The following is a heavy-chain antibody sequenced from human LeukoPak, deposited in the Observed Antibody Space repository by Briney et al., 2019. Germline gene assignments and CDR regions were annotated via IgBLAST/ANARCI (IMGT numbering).Heavy chain of an antibody. Sequence: ASVKVSCKVSGYTLTELSMHWVRQAPGKGLEWMGGFDPEDGETIYAQKFQGRVTMTEDTSTDTAYMELSSLRSEDTAVYYCATGEYDSSGYPYFDYWGQGTLVTISS. CDR1: GYTLTELS. CDR2: FDPEDGET. J-gene: IGHJ4*02. V-gene: IGHV1-24*01. CDR3: ATGEYDSSGYPYFDY. D-gene: IGHD3-22*01.